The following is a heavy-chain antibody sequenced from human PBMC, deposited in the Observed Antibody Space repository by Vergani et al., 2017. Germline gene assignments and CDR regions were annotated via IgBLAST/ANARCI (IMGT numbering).Heavy chain of an antibody. CDR1: GFTFSNAW. D-gene: IGHD6-19*01. CDR3: FRDSSGWTEGY. V-gene: IGHV3-15*01. Sequence: EVQLVESGGGLVKPGGSLSFSCAASGFTFSNAWMSWVRQAPGKGLEWVGRIKSKTDGGTTDYAAPVKGRFTISRDDSKTTLYLQMNSLKTEDTAVYYCFRDSSGWTEGYWGQGTLVTVSA. J-gene: IGHJ4*02. CDR2: IKSKTDGGTT.